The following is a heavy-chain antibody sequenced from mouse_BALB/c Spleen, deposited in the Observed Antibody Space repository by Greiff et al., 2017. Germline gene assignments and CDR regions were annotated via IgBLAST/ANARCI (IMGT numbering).Heavy chain of an antibody. V-gene: IGHV5-6-5*01. CDR2: ISSGGST. CDR1: GFTFSSYA. CDR3: AREGDGYSWYFDV. D-gene: IGHD2-3*01. J-gene: IGHJ1*01. Sequence: EVMLVESGGGLVKPGGSLKLSCAASGFTFSSYAMSWVRQTQEKRLEWVASISSGGSTYYPDSVKGRFTISRDNARNILYLQMSSLRSEDTAMYYCAREGDGYSWYFDVWGAGTTVTVSS.